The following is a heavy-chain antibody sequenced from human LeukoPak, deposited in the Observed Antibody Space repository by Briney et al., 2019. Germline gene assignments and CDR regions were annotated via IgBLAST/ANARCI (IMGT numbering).Heavy chain of an antibody. CDR2: IYTSGST. J-gene: IGHJ4*02. Sequence: SQTLSLTCTVSGDSISSSSFYWSWIRQPAGKGLEWVGRIYTSGSTNYNPSLKSRVTISVDTSKNQFSLKLSSVTAADTTVYYCARATGYFDYWGQGTLVTVSS. CDR1: GDSISSSSFY. CDR3: ARATGYFDY. V-gene: IGHV4-61*02.